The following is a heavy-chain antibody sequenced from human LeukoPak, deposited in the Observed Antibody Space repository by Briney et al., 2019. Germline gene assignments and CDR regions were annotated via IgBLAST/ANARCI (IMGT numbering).Heavy chain of an antibody. J-gene: IGHJ4*02. D-gene: IGHD4/OR15-4a*01. CDR3: AKGFACAEDRCYGLDS. V-gene: IGHV3-23*01. CDR2: ITESGHST. Sequence: GGSLRLSCAASGFGFSRYAMTWVRQAPGKGLEWVSLITESGHSTYYTKSVKGRFTISRDNSKNTLFLQMNSLGVEDTALYFCAKGFACAEDRCYGLDSWGQGILAIVSS. CDR1: GFGFSRYA.